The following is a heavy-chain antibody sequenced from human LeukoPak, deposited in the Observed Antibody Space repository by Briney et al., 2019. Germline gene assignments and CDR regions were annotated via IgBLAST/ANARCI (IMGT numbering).Heavy chain of an antibody. V-gene: IGHV3-30*02. J-gene: IGHJ4*02. CDR3: AKDYWDYYDSSGSTFDY. D-gene: IGHD3-22*01. CDR2: IRHDGSNK. Sequence: QPGGSLRLSCAASGFTFSSYGMHWVRQAPGKGLEWVAFIRHDGSNKYYADSVKGRFTISRDNSKNTLYLQMNSLRAEDTAVYYCAKDYWDYYDSSGSTFDYWGQGTLVTVSS. CDR1: GFTFSSYG.